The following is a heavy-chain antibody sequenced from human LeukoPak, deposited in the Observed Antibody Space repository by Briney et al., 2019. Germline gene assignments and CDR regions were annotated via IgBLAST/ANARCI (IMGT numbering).Heavy chain of an antibody. CDR3: PRIGRNDRRSSASWYYFDN. CDR1: GDSLSSYY. V-gene: IGHV4-59*12. Sequence: PETLSLTCTVSGDSLSSYYGSWIRQPPGKRLEWLCYVYQSGDANYNPSLNSRLTIPVDTSRNGFSLMFTSLTCAATAVHYCPRIGRNDRRSSASWYYFDNWGQGTLVTVSA. D-gene: IGHD2-2*01. CDR2: VYQSGDA. J-gene: IGHJ4*02.